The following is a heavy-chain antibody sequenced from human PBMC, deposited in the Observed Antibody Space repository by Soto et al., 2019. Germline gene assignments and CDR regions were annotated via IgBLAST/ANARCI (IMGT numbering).Heavy chain of an antibody. V-gene: IGHV3-33*08. CDR2: IWNDGSNK. D-gene: IGHD2-21*01. CDR3: SRDGGYCGGECYYYYYYYMDV. J-gene: IGHJ6*03. CDR1: GFTFSSYG. Sequence: GGSLRLSCAASGFTFSSYGMHWVRQAPGKGLEWVAVIWNDGSNKYYADSVKGRFTISRDNSKNTLYLQMNSLRAEDTAVYYCSRDGGYCGGECYYYYYYYMDVWGKGTTVTVSS.